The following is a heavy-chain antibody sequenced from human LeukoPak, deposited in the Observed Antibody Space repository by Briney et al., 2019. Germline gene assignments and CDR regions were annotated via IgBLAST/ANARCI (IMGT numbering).Heavy chain of an antibody. Sequence: ASVKVSCKASGYTFTSYYMHWVRQAPGQGLEWMGIINPSGGSTSYVQKCQGRVTMTRDTSTSTVYMELSSLRSEDTAVYYRARNPNYYDSSGYLARWDFDLWGRGTLVTVSS. V-gene: IGHV1-46*01. CDR3: ARNPNYYDSSGYLARWDFDL. D-gene: IGHD3-22*01. CDR1: GYTFTSYY. J-gene: IGHJ2*01. CDR2: INPSGGST.